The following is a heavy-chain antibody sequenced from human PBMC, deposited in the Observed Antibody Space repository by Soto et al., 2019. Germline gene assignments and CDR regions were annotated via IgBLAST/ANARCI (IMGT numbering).Heavy chain of an antibody. CDR3: ARSLVENSGYYSRTFDY. J-gene: IGHJ4*02. CDR1: GFSFNNYA. CDR2: TSVSGSYT. V-gene: IGHV3-23*01. Sequence: EVQLLESGGGLVQPGGSLRLSCAVSGFSFNNYAMTWVRQAPGKGLEWVSATSVSGSYTYYADSVKGRFTVSRDNSKTTLFLQMNRLRAEDTAVYYCARSLVENSGYYSRTFDYWGQGTLVTVSS. D-gene: IGHD3-22*01.